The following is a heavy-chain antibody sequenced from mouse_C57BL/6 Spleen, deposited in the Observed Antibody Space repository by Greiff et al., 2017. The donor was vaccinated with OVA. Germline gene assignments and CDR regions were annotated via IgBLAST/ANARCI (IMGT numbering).Heavy chain of an antibody. CDR3: ARSPYGSSFYWYFDG. J-gene: IGHJ1*03. V-gene: IGHV14-3*01. CDR2: IDPANGNT. D-gene: IGHD1-1*01. CDR1: GFNIKNTY. Sequence: EVQLQQSVAELVRPGASVKLSCTASGFNIKNTYMHWVKQRPEQGLEWIGRIDPANGNTKYAPKFQGKATITADSSSNTAYLQLSSLTSEDTTIYYCARSPYGSSFYWYFDGWGTGTTVTVSS.